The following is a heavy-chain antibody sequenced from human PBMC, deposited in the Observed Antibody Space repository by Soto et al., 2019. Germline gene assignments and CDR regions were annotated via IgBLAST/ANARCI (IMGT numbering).Heavy chain of an antibody. Sequence: EGQLLEPGGGLVQPGGSVRLSCAASGFTFSSFFMSWVRQAPGKGLDWVSGIGANGGGTYYADSVKGRFIISRDNSKNTLYLQMNSLRAEDTAVYYCARDPNGDYLGAFDFWGQKTMVTVSS. J-gene: IGHJ3*01. V-gene: IGHV3-23*01. CDR1: GFTFSSFF. D-gene: IGHD4-17*01. CDR2: IGANGGGT. CDR3: ARDPNGDYLGAFDF.